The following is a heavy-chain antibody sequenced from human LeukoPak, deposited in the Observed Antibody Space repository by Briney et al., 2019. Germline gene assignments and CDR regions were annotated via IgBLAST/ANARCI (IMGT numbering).Heavy chain of an antibody. D-gene: IGHD6-19*01. V-gene: IGHV1-2*04. J-gene: IGHJ4*02. CDR3: ARGHIAVAGTAYDY. CDR2: INPNSGGT. CDR1: GYTFTGYY. Sequence: ASVKVSCKASGYTFTGYYMHWVRQAPGQGLEWMGWINPNSGGTNYAQKFQGWVTMTRDTSISTAYMELSRLRSDGTAVYYCARGHIAVAGTAYDYWGQGTLVTVSS.